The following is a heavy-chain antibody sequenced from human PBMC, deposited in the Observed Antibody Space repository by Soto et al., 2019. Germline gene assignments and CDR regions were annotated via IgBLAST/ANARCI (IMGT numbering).Heavy chain of an antibody. CDR3: ARDWRYYSGMDV. CDR1: EFTFSNYA. J-gene: IGHJ6*02. V-gene: IGHV3-30-3*01. Sequence: QVQLVESGGGVVQPGRSLRLSCAASEFTFSNYAMHWVRQAPGKGLEWVAVMSYDGSNKYYADSVKGRFTISRDNSKNTLHLQLNSLRAEDTAVYYCARDWRYYSGMDVWGQGTTVTVSS. D-gene: IGHD2-21*01. CDR2: MSYDGSNK.